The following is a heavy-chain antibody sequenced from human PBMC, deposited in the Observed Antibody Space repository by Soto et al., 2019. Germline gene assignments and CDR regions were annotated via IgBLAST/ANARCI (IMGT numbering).Heavy chain of an antibody. CDR1: GYSFTIYW. CDR3: ARQEYSSSWYSGY. CDR2: IYPGDSDT. J-gene: IGHJ4*02. V-gene: IGHV5-51*01. D-gene: IGHD6-13*01. Sequence: GESLKISCNGSGYSFTIYWIGWVRQMPGKGLEWMGIIYPGDSDTRYSPSFQGQVTISADKSISTAYLQWSSLKASDTAMYYCARQEYSSSWYSGYWSQGTLVTVSS.